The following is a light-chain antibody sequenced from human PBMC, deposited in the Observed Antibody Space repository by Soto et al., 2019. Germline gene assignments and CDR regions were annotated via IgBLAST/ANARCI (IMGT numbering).Light chain of an antibody. V-gene: IGKV3-20*01. Sequence: EIVLTQSPGALSMSPGERATLSCRASQSISSSYLAWYQQKPGQAPRLLIYGASSRATGIPGRFSGSGSGTDFTLTISRLESEDFAMYYCQQYGGSPLYTFGQGTKLEIK. CDR3: QQYGGSPLYT. CDR2: GAS. CDR1: QSISSSY. J-gene: IGKJ2*01.